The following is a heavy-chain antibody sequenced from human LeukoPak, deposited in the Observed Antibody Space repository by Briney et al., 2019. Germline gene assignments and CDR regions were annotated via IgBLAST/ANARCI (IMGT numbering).Heavy chain of an antibody. Sequence: PGGSLRLSCAASGFTFSIYAMSWVRQAPGKGLEWVSAIGCSGGYTYYADSVRGRFTISRDNSKNTLFLQMNSLRAEDTAVYYCAKDEPLLRHWGQGTLVTVSS. J-gene: IGHJ4*02. D-gene: IGHD2/OR15-2a*01. CDR3: AKDEPLLRH. V-gene: IGHV3-23*01. CDR2: IGCSGGYT. CDR1: GFTFSIYA.